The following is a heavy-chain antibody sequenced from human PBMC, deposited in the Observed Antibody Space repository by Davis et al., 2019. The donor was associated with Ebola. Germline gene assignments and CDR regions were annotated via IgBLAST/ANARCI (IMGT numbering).Heavy chain of an antibody. CDR1: GFTFSSYA. CDR2: ISSNGGST. J-gene: IGHJ6*03. D-gene: IGHD3-3*01. CDR3: VKQGSYYDFWSGYEYYMDV. Sequence: GGSLRLSCSASGFTFSSYAMHWVRQAPGKGLEYVSAISSNGGSTYYADSVKGRFTISRDNSKNTLYLQMSSLRAEDTAVYYCVKQGSYYDFWSGYEYYMDVWGKGTTVTVSS. V-gene: IGHV3-64D*06.